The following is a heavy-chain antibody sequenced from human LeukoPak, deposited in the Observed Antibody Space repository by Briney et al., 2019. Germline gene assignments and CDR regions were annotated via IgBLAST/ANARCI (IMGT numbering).Heavy chain of an antibody. D-gene: IGHD4-23*01. CDR2: ISAYNGNT. CDR3: ARDRLRWKIRGYYYMDV. J-gene: IGHJ6*03. V-gene: IGHV1-18*01. Sequence: GASVKVSCKASGYTFTSYGISWVRQAPGQGLEWMGWISAYNGNTNYAQKLQGRVTMTTDTSTSTAYMELSSLRSEDTAVYYCARDRLRWKIRGYYYMDVWGKGTTVTISS. CDR1: GYTFTSYG.